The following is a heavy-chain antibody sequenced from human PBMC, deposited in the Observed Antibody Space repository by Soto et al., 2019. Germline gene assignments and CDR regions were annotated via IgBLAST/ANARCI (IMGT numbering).Heavy chain of an antibody. J-gene: IGHJ4*02. Sequence: PSETLSLTCTVSGGSVSSSSYYWGWIRQPPGKGLEWIGTIYYTGSTSYSPSLKRRVTISVDTSKTQFSLNLSSVTATDTAVYYCEGRRAGDYYFDYWRQGTLVTVSS. D-gene: IGHD1-26*01. V-gene: IGHV4-39*01. CDR2: IYYTGST. CDR1: GGSVSSSSYY. CDR3: EGRRAGDYYFDY.